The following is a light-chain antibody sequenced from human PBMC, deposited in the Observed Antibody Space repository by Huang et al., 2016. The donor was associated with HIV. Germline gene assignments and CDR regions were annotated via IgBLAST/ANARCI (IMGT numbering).Light chain of an antibody. CDR3: QQYNNWSPGS. J-gene: IGKJ3*01. Sequence: EVVMTQSPTTLSVSPGESATLSCRTSQYISTNLAWYQQKPGQAPRLLIYGASTRATGIPARFSGSGSGTEFTLTIGSLQSEDFALYYCQQYNNWSPGSFGPGTKVDIK. CDR1: QYISTN. CDR2: GAS. V-gene: IGKV3-15*01.